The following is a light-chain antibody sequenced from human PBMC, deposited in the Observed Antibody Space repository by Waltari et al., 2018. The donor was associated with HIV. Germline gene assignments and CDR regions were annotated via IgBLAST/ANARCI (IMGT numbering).Light chain of an antibody. J-gene: IGLJ2*01. CDR3: CSYSDSGTIL. CDR1: SSDIGSFDY. Sequence: SALTKPASVSGSPGQSITISCLGASSDIGSFDYVSRYQQHPDKAPKLIRYDVTYLPSGVSGRFSGSRSGSIASLTISGLQPEDEADYFCCSYSDSGTILFGVGTRVTVL. V-gene: IGLV2-14*03. CDR2: DVT.